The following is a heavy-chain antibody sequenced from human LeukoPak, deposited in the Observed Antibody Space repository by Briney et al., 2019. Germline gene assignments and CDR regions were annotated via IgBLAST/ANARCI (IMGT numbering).Heavy chain of an antibody. CDR1: GYTFTDYY. CDR3: ARSERRLDISHYYYPMDV. D-gene: IGHD1-1*01. V-gene: IGHV1-2*02. CDR2: INPNSGDT. Sequence: GASVKVSCKASGYTFTDYYIHLVRQAPGQALEWMGWINPNSGDTKYAQNFQDRVTMTRDTSTTTAYMGLTRLKSEDTAVYYCARSERRLDISHYYYPMDVWGQGTTVTVSS. J-gene: IGHJ6*02.